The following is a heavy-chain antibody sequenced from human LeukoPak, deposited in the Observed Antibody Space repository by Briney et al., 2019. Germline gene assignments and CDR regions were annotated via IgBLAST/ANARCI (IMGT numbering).Heavy chain of an antibody. D-gene: IGHD2-8*02. Sequence: ASLKVSCKASGYTFTTYGINWVRQAPGQGLEWMGLINPSGTNTNYAQKFRGRVTMTRDTSTSTVYMDLSSLRSEDTAMYFCAREESGGYFDYWGQGTLVTVSS. V-gene: IGHV1-46*01. CDR2: INPSGTNT. CDR3: AREESGGYFDY. J-gene: IGHJ4*02. CDR1: GYTFTTYG.